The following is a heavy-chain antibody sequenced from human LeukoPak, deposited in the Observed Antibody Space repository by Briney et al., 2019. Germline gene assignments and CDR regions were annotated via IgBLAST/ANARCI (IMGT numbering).Heavy chain of an antibody. CDR1: GFTFSSYA. V-gene: IGHV3-23*01. Sequence: GGSLRLSCAASGFTFSSYAMNWVRQAPGKGLAWVSTMSGGGGSIYYADSVKGRFTISRDNSQNTLYLQMNSLRAEDTAVYYCAKVKDFYDVLTGYYRYSHFDYWGQGTLVTVSS. J-gene: IGHJ4*02. CDR2: MSGGGGSI. CDR3: AKVKDFYDVLTGYYRYSHFDY. D-gene: IGHD3-9*01.